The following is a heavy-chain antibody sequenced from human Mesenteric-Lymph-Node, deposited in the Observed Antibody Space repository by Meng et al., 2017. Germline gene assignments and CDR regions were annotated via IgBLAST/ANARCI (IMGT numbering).Heavy chain of an antibody. J-gene: IGHJ3*02. CDR1: GGSISNYY. Sequence: GSLRLSCTVSGGSISNYYWSWIRQPAGKGLEWIGRFYTSGSTTYNPSLKSRVTMSVDTSKNQFSLKLTSVTAADTAVYYCARYEVLGAFDIWGQGTMVTVSS. CDR3: ARYEVLGAFDI. CDR2: FYTSGST. V-gene: IGHV4-4*07. D-gene: IGHD2-15*01.